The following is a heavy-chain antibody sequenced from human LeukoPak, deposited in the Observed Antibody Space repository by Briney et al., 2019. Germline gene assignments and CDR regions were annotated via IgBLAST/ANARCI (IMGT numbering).Heavy chain of an antibody. Sequence: GGSLRLSCAASGFIFSSYWMSWVRQAPGKGLEWVANIKQDGSEKYYVDSVKGRFTISRDNAKNSLYLQMNSLRAEDTAVYYRAKDSHSWSRDYWGQGTLVTVSS. CDR1: GFIFSSYW. D-gene: IGHD6-13*01. CDR2: IKQDGSEK. J-gene: IGHJ4*02. V-gene: IGHV3-7*01. CDR3: AKDSHSWSRDY.